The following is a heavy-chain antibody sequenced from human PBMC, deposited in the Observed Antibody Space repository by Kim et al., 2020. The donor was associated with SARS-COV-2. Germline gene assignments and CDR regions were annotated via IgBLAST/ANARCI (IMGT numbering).Heavy chain of an antibody. J-gene: IGHJ6*02. D-gene: IGHD3-10*01. V-gene: IGHV3-23*01. Sequence: GGSLRLSCAASGFTFSSYAMSWVRQAPGKGLEWVSAISGSGGSTYYADSVKGRFTISRDNSKNTLYLKMNSLRAEDTAVYYCAISRRFPPLLWFGESVYYYYCMDVWGQGTTVTVSS. CDR1: GFTFSSYA. CDR2: ISGSGGST. CDR3: AISRRFPPLLWFGESVYYYYCMDV.